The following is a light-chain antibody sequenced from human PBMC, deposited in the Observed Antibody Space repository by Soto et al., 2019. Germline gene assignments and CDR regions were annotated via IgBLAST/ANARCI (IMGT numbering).Light chain of an antibody. Sequence: AIQLTQSPSSLSASVGDRVTITCRSSQGISSALAWYQQKPGQAPKLLIYDASSLASGFPSRFSGSGSGSHFTLTISSLQPEDFSTDYCQHFNSYPRTFGPGTKVDI. CDR1: QGISSA. V-gene: IGKV1-13*02. CDR3: QHFNSYPRT. CDR2: DAS. J-gene: IGKJ3*01.